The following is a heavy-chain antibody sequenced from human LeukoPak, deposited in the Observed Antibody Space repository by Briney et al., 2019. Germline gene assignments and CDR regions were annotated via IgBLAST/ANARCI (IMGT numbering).Heavy chain of an antibody. J-gene: IGHJ4*02. Sequence: GGSLRLSCAASGFTFSSYWMHWVRQAPGKGLVWVSRINSDGSSTSYADSVKGRFTISRDNAKNTLYLQMNSLRAEDTAVYYRAREGGYYDSSVNTSLRWGQGTLVTVSS. CDR2: INSDGSST. CDR3: AREGGYYDSSVNTSLR. D-gene: IGHD3-22*01. V-gene: IGHV3-74*01. CDR1: GFTFSSYW.